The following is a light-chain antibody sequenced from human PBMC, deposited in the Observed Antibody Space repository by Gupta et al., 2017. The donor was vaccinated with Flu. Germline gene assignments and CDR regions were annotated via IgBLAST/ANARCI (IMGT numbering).Light chain of an antibody. V-gene: IGLV1-51*02. J-gene: IGLJ2*01. CDR1: SSKIGSYY. CDR3: GTCDYSLGGGV. Sequence: QSVLTQPPSVSAAPGQKVTISCSGSSSKIGSYYVAWYQQLPGRGPKLLLYENRKRPSGIPDRFSGSKSGTSATLDISGLQTGDEADYYCGTCDYSLGGGVFGGGTKVPVL. CDR2: ENR.